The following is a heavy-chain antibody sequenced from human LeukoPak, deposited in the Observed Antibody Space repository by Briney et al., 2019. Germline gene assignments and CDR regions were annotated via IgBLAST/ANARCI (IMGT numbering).Heavy chain of an antibody. D-gene: IGHD6-13*01. J-gene: IGHJ4*02. V-gene: IGHV3-48*03. CDR3: ASSSWYALDY. CDR2: ISSSGSTM. CDR1: GFTFSSYE. Sequence: PVGSLRLSCAASGFTFSSYEMNWVRQAPGKGLEWISYISSSGSTMYYADSVKGRFTISRDNAKNSLYLQMNSLRAEDTAIYYCASSSWYALDYWGQGTLVTVSS.